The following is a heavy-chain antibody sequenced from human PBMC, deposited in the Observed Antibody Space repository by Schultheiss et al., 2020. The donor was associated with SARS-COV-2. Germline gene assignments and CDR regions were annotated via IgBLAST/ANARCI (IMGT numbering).Heavy chain of an antibody. V-gene: IGHV3-66*02. D-gene: IGHD5-18*01. CDR2: IYSGGST. CDR3: AKALRMRLWSTYYYYGMDV. CDR1: GYSISSGYY. J-gene: IGHJ6*02. Sequence: LSLTCAVSGYSISSGYYWGWIRQPPGKGLEWVSVIYSGGSTYYADSVKGRFTISRDNSKNTLYLQMNSLRAEDTAVYYCAKALRMRLWSTYYYYGMDVWGQGTTVTVSS.